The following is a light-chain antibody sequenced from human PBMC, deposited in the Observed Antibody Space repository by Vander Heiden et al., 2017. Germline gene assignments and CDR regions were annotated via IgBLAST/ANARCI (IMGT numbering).Light chain of an antibody. CDR2: GAS. Sequence: EIVMTQSPATLSVPPGERATLSCRASQSVSSNLAWYQQKPGQAPRLLIYGASTRATGIQARFSGSGSGTEVTLTVSSLQSEDFAVYYCQQYNNWPPRYTFGQGTKLEIK. CDR1: QSVSSN. J-gene: IGKJ2*01. CDR3: QQYNNWPPRYT. V-gene: IGKV3-15*01.